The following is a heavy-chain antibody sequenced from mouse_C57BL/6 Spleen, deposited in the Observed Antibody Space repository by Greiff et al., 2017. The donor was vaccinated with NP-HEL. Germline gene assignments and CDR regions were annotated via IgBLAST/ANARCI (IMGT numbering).Heavy chain of an antibody. Sequence: EVKLVESGGGLVQPGGSMKLSCAASGFTFSDAWMDWVRQSPEKGLEWVAEIRNKANNHAKYYAESVKGRITISRDDSTSRVYLQMNSLRAEDTGIYYCTRGYNGNYWYIDVWGTGTTVTVSS. V-gene: IGHV6-6*01. CDR3: TRGYNGNYWYIDV. CDR2: IRNKANNHAK. D-gene: IGHD1-1*01. J-gene: IGHJ1*03. CDR1: GFTFSDAW.